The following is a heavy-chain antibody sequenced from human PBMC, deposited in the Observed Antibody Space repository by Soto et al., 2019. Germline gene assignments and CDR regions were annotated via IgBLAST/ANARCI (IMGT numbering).Heavy chain of an antibody. J-gene: IGHJ5*02. CDR2: ISYDGSNK. D-gene: IGHD2-2*01. CDR3: ARENRGSMLVPAVRSNGFAP. CDR1: GFTFSSYA. Sequence: QVQLVESGGGVVQPGRSLRLSCAASGFTFSSYAMHWVRQAPGKGLEWVAVISYDGSNKYYADSVKGRFTISRDNSKNTRYLKMTGLGAEDRVVYYCARENRGSMLVPAVRSNGFAPGGQGTWSPSPQ. V-gene: IGHV3-30-3*01.